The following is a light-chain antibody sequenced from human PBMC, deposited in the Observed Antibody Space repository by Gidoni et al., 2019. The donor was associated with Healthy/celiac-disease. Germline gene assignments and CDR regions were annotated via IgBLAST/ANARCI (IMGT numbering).Light chain of an antibody. CDR3: QQRSNWPPLLT. J-gene: IGKJ4*01. CDR1: QSVSSY. Sequence: IVLPQSPPNLSLSPVERATLSCSASQSVSSYLAWYQQKPGQAHRLLIYDASNRATGIPARFSGSGSGTDFTLTISSLEPEDFAVYYCQQRSNWPPLLTFGGGTKVEIK. V-gene: IGKV3-11*01. CDR2: DAS.